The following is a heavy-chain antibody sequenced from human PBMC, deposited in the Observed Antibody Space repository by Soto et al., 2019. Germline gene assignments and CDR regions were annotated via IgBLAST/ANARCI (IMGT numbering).Heavy chain of an antibody. J-gene: IGHJ6*02. CDR3: ASEFPTAIRGRYYYSYGLDV. CDR1: GFIFSSYW. D-gene: IGHD2-2*02. V-gene: IGHV3-74*03. Sequence: GGSLRLSCAASGFIFSSYWMHWVRQAPGKGLVWVSRLHSDGSTTTYADSVKGRFTISRDNAKNTLYLQMNSLRAEDTAVYYCASEFPTAIRGRYYYSYGLDVWGQGTTVTVSS. CDR2: LHSDGSTT.